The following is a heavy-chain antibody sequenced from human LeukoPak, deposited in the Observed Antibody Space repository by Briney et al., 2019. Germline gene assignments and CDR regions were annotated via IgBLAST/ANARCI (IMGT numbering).Heavy chain of an antibody. CDR2: ISSSGSTI. Sequence: GGSLRLSCAASGFTFNKYWMSWVRQAPGKGLEWVSYISSSGSTIYYADSVKGRFTISRDNAKNSLYLQMDSLRAEDTAVYYCARDLLDYYDSSYHDAFDIWGQGTMVTVSS. J-gene: IGHJ3*02. D-gene: IGHD3-22*01. CDR3: ARDLLDYYDSSYHDAFDI. V-gene: IGHV3-11*04. CDR1: GFTFNKYW.